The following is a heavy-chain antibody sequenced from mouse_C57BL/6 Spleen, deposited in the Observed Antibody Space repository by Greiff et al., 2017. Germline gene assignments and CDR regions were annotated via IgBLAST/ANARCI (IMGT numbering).Heavy chain of an antibody. V-gene: IGHV1-55*01. J-gene: IGHJ4*01. CDR1: GYTFTSYW. Sequence: QVQLQQPGAELVKPGASVQMSCKASGYTFTSYWITWVKQRPGQGLEWIGDIYPGSGSTHYNEKFTSKATLTVDTSSSTAYMQLSSLTSEDSAVYYCARGRGVVATDAMDCWGQGTSVTVAT. CDR3: ARGRGVVATDAMDC. D-gene: IGHD1-1*01. CDR2: IYPGSGST.